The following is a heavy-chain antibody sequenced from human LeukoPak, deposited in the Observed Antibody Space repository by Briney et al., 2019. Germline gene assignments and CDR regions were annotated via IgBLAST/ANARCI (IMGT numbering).Heavy chain of an antibody. V-gene: IGHV3-30*03. J-gene: IGHJ4*02. Sequence: GGSLRLSCAASGFTFSSYWMSWVRQAPGKGLEWVAVISYDGSNKYYADSVKGRFTISRDNSKNTLYLQMNSLRAEDTAVYYCARAAYCGGDCWYFDYWGQGTLVTVSS. CDR1: GFTFSSYW. CDR3: ARAAYCGGDCWYFDY. D-gene: IGHD2-21*02. CDR2: ISYDGSNK.